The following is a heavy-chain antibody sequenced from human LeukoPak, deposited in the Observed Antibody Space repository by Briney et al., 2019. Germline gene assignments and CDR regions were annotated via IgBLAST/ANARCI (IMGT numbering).Heavy chain of an antibody. V-gene: IGHV1-18*01. Sequence: ASVKVSCKASGYTFSSSDITWVRQALGQGLEWMGWISPYNGNTNYAHKVQGRVTMTTDTSTSTANMELRSLRSDDTAVYYCARGGGSAATGLDYWGQGTLVTVSS. CDR1: GYTFSSSD. D-gene: IGHD6-13*01. CDR2: ISPYNGNT. CDR3: ARGGGSAATGLDY. J-gene: IGHJ4*02.